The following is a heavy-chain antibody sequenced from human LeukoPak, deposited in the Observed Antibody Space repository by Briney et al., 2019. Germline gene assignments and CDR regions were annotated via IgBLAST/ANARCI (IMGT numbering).Heavy chain of an antibody. CDR2: IRYDGSNN. D-gene: IGHD5-18*01. Sequence: GGSLRLSCAASGFTFSSYGLHWVRQAPGKGLDWVAFIRYDGSNNYYADAVKGRFTISSGNSKNTLFLQMDSRGAHNPAVYYCFSGGYSYLSITPFDSTGQGTLVTVSS. J-gene: IGHJ4*02. CDR3: FSGGYSYLSITPFDS. CDR1: GFTFSSYG. V-gene: IGHV3-30*02.